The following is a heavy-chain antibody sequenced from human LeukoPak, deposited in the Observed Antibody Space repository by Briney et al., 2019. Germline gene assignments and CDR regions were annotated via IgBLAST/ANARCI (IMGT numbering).Heavy chain of an antibody. CDR2: INPNSGGT. Sequence: APVKVSCKASGYTFTGYYMHWVRQAPGQGLEWMGWINPNSGGTNYAQKFQGRVTMTRDTSISTAYMELSRPRSDDTAVYYCARDIVLVPAAPVSGWFDPWGQGTPVTVSS. J-gene: IGHJ5*02. CDR1: GYTFTGYY. V-gene: IGHV1-2*02. CDR3: ARDIVLVPAAPVSGWFDP. D-gene: IGHD2-2*01.